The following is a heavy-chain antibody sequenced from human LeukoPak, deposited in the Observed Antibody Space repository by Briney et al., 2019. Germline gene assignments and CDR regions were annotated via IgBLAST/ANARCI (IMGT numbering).Heavy chain of an antibody. J-gene: IGHJ5*02. V-gene: IGHV1-46*01. CDR1: GYTLTSYY. CDR2: INPSGGST. Sequence: GASVKVSCKASGYTLTSYYMHWVRQAPGQGLEWMGIINPSGGSTSYAQKFQGRVTMTRDTSTTTVCMELSSLRSEDTAVYYCARGSGGSHGWFDPWGQGTLVTVSS. CDR3: ARGSGGSHGWFDP. D-gene: IGHD2-15*01.